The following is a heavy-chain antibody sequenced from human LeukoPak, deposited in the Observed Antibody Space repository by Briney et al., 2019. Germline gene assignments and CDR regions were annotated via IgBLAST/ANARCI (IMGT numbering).Heavy chain of an antibody. CDR2: INHSGST. CDR3: ARGRPYSSSSYYYYYYMDV. CDR1: GGSFSGYY. J-gene: IGHJ6*03. V-gene: IGHV4-34*01. D-gene: IGHD6-6*01. Sequence: SETLSLTCAVYGGSFSGYYWSWIRQPPGKGLEWIGEINHSGSTNYNPSLKSRVTISVDTSKNQFSLKLSSVTAADTAVYYCARGRPYSSSSYYYYYYMDVWGKGTTVTVSS.